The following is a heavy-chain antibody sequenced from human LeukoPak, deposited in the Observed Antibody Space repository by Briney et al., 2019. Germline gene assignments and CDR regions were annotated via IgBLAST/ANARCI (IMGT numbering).Heavy chain of an antibody. CDR2: LNLDGSDK. D-gene: IGHD6-19*01. Sequence: GGSLRLSCVVSGFTFSESWMSWVRQAPGKGLGWVASLNLDGSDKYYVDSVKGRFTISRDNAKNSLYLQMDSLRVEDTAVYYCARDGSSGWYRDAFDIWAKGQWSPSLQ. V-gene: IGHV3-7*03. CDR1: GFTFSESW. J-gene: IGHJ3*02. CDR3: ARDGSSGWYRDAFDI.